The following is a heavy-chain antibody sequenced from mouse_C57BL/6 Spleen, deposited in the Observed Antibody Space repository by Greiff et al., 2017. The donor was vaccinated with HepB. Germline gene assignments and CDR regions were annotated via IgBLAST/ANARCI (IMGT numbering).Heavy chain of an antibody. CDR3: TPPNYYGSSLYWYFDV. Sequence: VQLQQSGAELVRPGASVKLSCTASGFNIKDDYMHWVKQRPEQGLEWIGWIDPENGDTEYASKFQGKATITADTSSNTAYLQLSSLTSEDTAVYYCTPPNYYGSSLYWYFDVWGTGTTVTVSS. J-gene: IGHJ1*03. CDR1: GFNIKDDY. D-gene: IGHD1-1*01. V-gene: IGHV14-4*01. CDR2: IDPENGDT.